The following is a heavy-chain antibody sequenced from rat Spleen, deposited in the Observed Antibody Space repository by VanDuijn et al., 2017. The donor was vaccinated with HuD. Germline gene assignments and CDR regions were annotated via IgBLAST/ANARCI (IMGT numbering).Heavy chain of an antibody. CDR2: ITNTGGGI. D-gene: IGHD1-6*01. Sequence: EVQLVDSGGGLVQPGRSLKLSCAVSGFTFSDYYMTWIRQAPGKGLEWVASITNTGGGIYYRDSVKGRFTISRDNAKSTLYLQMDSLRSEATATYYCASLMYTPDYLGVMDAWGQGASVTVSS. J-gene: IGHJ4*01. V-gene: IGHV5-29*01. CDR1: GFTFSDYY. CDR3: ASLMYTPDYLGVMDA.